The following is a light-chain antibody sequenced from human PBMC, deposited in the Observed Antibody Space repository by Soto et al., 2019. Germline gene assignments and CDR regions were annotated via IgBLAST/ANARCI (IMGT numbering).Light chain of an antibody. J-gene: IGLJ1*01. V-gene: IGLV2-14*01. Sequence: QSALTQPASVSGSPGRSIAISCTGTSSDVGGYNYVSWYQQHPGKAPKLMIYEVSNRPSGVSNRFSGSKSGNTASLTISGLQAEDEADYYCSSFTSSSTRVFATGTKVTVL. CDR2: EVS. CDR3: SSFTSSSTRV. CDR1: SSDVGGYNY.